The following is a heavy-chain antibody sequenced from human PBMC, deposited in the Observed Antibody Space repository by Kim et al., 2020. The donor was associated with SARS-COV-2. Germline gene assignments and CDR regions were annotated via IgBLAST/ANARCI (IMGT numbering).Heavy chain of an antibody. D-gene: IGHD6-6*01. CDR2: ISSSSTI. CDR3: ARDLGSSRPYYFDY. V-gene: IGHV3-48*02. J-gene: IGHJ4*02. Sequence: GGSLRLSCAASGFTFSSYSMNWVRQAPGKGLEWVSYISSSSTIYYADSVKGRFTISRDNAKNSLYLQMNSLRDEDTAVYYCARDLGSSRPYYFDYWGQGT. CDR1: GFTFSSYS.